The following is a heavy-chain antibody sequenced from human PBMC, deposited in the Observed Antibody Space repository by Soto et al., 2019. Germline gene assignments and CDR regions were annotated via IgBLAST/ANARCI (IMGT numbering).Heavy chain of an antibody. CDR2: INPSGGST. CDR1: GYTFTSYY. Sequence: ASVKVSCKASGYTFTSYYMHWVRQAPGQGLEWMGIINPSGGSTSYAQKFQGRVTMTRDTSTSTVYMELSSLRSEDTAVYYCARDPFSRYCSGGSCYYWFDPWGQGTLVTVSS. J-gene: IGHJ5*02. CDR3: ARDPFSRYCSGGSCYYWFDP. D-gene: IGHD2-15*01. V-gene: IGHV1-46*01.